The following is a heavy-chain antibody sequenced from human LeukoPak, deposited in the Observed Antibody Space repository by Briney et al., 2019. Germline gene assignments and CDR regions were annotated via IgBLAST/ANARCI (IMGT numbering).Heavy chain of an antibody. Sequence: GGSLRLSCAASGFTFSSYAMHWVRQAPGKGLEWVAVISYDGSNKYYADSVKGRFTISRDNSKNTLYLQMNSLRAEDTAVYFCAKDSTGYSSGWTYFDYWGQGTLVTVSS. CDR3: AKDSTGYSSGWTYFDY. D-gene: IGHD6-19*01. CDR1: GFTFSSYA. J-gene: IGHJ4*02. CDR2: ISYDGSNK. V-gene: IGHV3-30-3*01.